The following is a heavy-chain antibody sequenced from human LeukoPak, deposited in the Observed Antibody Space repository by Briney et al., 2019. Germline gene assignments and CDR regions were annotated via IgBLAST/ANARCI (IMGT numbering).Heavy chain of an antibody. CDR2: IRSKAYGATT. D-gene: IGHD2-21*01. CDR3: TRGPILVFLHNGIDV. V-gene: IGHV3-49*04. J-gene: IGHJ6*02. Sequence: GRALTLSSPASGFIFADHAMSGVSPAVAVGLKRVGFIRSKAYGATTEYAASVKGRFTISRDDSKSIAYLQMDSLKTEDTGSYYCTRGPILVFLHNGIDVWGQGTTVTVSS. CDR1: GFIFADHA.